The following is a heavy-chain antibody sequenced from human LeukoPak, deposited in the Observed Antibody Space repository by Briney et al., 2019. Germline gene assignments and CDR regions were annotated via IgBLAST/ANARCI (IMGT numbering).Heavy chain of an antibody. V-gene: IGHV4-30-4*01. Sequence: SQTLSLTCTVSGGSISSGDYYWSWIRQPPGKGLEWIGYIYYSGSTYYNPTLKSRVTISVDTSKNQFSLKLSSVTAADTAVYYCAGGRGYCSGGSCHNWFDPWGQGTLVTVSS. CDR2: IYYSGST. CDR3: AGGRGYCSGGSCHNWFDP. D-gene: IGHD2-15*01. CDR1: GGSISSGDYY. J-gene: IGHJ5*02.